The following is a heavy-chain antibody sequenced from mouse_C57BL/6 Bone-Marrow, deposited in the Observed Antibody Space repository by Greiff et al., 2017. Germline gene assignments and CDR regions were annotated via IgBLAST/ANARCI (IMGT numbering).Heavy chain of an antibody. J-gene: IGHJ1*03. CDR3: ARRPPPYDGSSYVVWYFDV. V-gene: IGHV1-63*01. CDR2: LYPGGGYT. D-gene: IGHD1-1*01. Sequence: VQLQQSGAELVRPGTSVKMSCKASGYTFTNYWIGWAKQRPGHGLEWIGDLYPGGGYTNYHEKFKGKATLTAAKSSSTAYMQVCSTTSEDAAIYYSARRPPPYDGSSYVVWYFDVWGTGTTVTVSS. CDR1: GYTFTNYW.